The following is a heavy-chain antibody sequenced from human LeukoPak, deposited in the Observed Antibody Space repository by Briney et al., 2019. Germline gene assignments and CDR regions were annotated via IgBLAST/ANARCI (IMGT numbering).Heavy chain of an antibody. CDR3: ARDSRNYDYAY. Sequence: QPGGSLRLSRAASGFTVSSNYMSWVRQAPGKGLEWVSVIYSGGSTYYADSVKSRFTISRDNSKNTLYLQMNSLRAEDTAVYYCARDSRNYDYAYWGQGTLVTVSS. J-gene: IGHJ4*02. CDR2: IYSGGST. D-gene: IGHD3-16*01. CDR1: GFTVSSNY. V-gene: IGHV3-66*01.